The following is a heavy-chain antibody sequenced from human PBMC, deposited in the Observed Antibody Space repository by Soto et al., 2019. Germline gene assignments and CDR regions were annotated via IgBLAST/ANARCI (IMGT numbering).Heavy chain of an antibody. CDR3: AKGGYIYGLDP. Sequence: EVQLLEYGGGLAQPGGSLRLSCAASGFPFNPYAMSWVRQAPGKGPEWVSAISESGDNAFYADSVQGRFTISRDNSYNILYLQMNSLRAEDTALYFCAKGGYIYGLDPWGQGTLVTVSS. CDR2: ISESGDNA. D-gene: IGHD5-18*01. J-gene: IGHJ5*02. CDR1: GFPFNPYA. V-gene: IGHV3-23*01.